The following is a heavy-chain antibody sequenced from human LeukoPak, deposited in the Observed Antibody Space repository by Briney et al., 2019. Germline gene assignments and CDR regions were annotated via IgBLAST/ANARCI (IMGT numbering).Heavy chain of an antibody. V-gene: IGHV4-59*01. J-gene: IGHJ4*02. CDR1: GGSISSYY. D-gene: IGHD3-22*01. CDR2: IYYSGST. CDR3: ARGHDSSGYYYISQYFDY. Sequence: PSETLSLTCTVSGGSISSYYWSWIRQPPGKGLEWIGYIYYSGSTNYNPSLKSRVTISVDTSKNQFSLKLSSVTAADTAVYYCARGHDSSGYYYISQYFDYWGQGTLVTVSS.